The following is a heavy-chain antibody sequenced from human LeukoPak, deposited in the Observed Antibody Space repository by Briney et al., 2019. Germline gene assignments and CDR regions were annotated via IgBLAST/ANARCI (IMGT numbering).Heavy chain of an antibody. D-gene: IGHD3/OR15-3a*01. CDR3: ARDPPHTWGLGI. CDR1: GFTVSSNY. Sequence: GGSLRLSCAASGFTVSSNYMSWVRQAPGKGLEWVSVIYSGGSTYYADSVKGRSTISRDNSKNTLYLQMNSLRAEDTAVYYCARDPPHTWGLGIWGQGTMVTVSS. CDR2: IYSGGST. V-gene: IGHV3-53*01. J-gene: IGHJ3*02.